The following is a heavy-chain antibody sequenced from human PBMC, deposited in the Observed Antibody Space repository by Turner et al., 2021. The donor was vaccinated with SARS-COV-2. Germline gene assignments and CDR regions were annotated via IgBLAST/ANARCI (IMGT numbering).Heavy chain of an antibody. CDR2: FLYSGST. Sequence: QLQLQESGPGLVKPSETLSLTCTVSRGSISSSAYYWGWIRQPPGKGLEWIGSFLYSGSTYYSPSLKSRITISVDTSKNQFSLKLSSVTAADTAVYYCARQVSILGRWLAPFDSWGQGTLVTVSS. D-gene: IGHD6-19*01. J-gene: IGHJ4*02. CDR1: RGSISSSAYY. V-gene: IGHV4-39*01. CDR3: ARQVSILGRWLAPFDS.